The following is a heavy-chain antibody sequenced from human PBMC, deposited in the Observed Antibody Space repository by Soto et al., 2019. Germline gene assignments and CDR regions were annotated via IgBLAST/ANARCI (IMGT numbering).Heavy chain of an antibody. Sequence: SETLSLTCTVSGVSISSGGYSGSWIRQPPGKGLEWIGYIYHSGSTYYNPSLKSRVTISVDRSKNQFSLKLSSVTAADTAVYYCARGPDRWGQGTLVTVSS. CDR3: ARGPDR. V-gene: IGHV4-30-2*01. J-gene: IGHJ5*02. CDR1: GVSISSGGYS. CDR2: IYHSGST.